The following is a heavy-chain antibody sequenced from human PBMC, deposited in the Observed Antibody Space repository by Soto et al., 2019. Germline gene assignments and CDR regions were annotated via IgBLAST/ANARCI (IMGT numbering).Heavy chain of an antibody. D-gene: IGHD3-3*01. CDR2: IIPIFCTA. J-gene: IGHJ6*02. V-gene: IGHV1-69*13. Sequence: SVKVSCKASGGTFSSYAISWVRQAPGQGLEWMGGIIPIFCTANYAQKFQGRVTITADESTSTAYMGLSSLRSEDTAVYYCAARDNHGLWCGPPPIDYYYGMDVWGQRNTVTV. CDR1: GGTFSSYA. CDR3: AARDNHGLWCGPPPIDYYYGMDV.